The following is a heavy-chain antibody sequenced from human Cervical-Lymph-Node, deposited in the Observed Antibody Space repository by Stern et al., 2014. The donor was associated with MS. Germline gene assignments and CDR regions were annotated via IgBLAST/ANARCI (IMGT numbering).Heavy chain of an antibody. CDR1: GGTFSDYG. CDR3: ARDNDDNGMDV. J-gene: IGHJ6*02. D-gene: IGHD1-1*01. V-gene: IGHV1-69*06. CDR2: AIPIFGTT. Sequence: VQLVESGAEVKNPGSSVKGACMASGGTFSDYGVSWVRQAPGQGLAWMGGAIPIFGTTHYAQKFQGRVAITADNSMSTVYMELTGLTSADTAVYYCARDNDDNGMDVWGQGTTVTVSS.